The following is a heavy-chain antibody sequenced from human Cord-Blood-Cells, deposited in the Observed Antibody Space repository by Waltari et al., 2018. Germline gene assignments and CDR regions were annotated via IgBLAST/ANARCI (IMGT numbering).Heavy chain of an antibody. V-gene: IGHV4-59*01. CDR2: IYYSGST. CDR3: AREEHSSSWYAFDI. Sequence: QVQLQESGPGLVKPSETLSLTCTVSGGSISSYYWSWLRQPPGKGLEWIGYIYYSGSTNYNPSLKSRVTISVDTSKNQFSLKLSSVTAADTAVYYCAREEHSSSWYAFDIWGQGTMVTVSS. J-gene: IGHJ3*02. CDR1: GGSISSYY. D-gene: IGHD6-13*01.